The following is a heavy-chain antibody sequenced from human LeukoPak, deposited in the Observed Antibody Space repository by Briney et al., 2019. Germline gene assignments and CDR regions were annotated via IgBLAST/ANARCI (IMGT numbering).Heavy chain of an antibody. CDR2: MNPNSGNT. CDR3: ARSMRPLWFGELYNYFYMDV. CDR1: GYTFTSYD. D-gene: IGHD3-10*01. Sequence: ASVKVSCKASGYTFTSYDINWVRQATGQGLEWMGWMNPNSGNTGYAQKFQGRVTMTRNTSISTAYMELSSLRSEDTAVYYCARSMRPLWFGELYNYFYMDVWGKGTTVTISS. V-gene: IGHV1-8*01. J-gene: IGHJ6*03.